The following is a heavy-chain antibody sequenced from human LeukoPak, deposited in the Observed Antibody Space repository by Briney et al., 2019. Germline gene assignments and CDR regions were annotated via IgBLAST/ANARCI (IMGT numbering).Heavy chain of an antibody. J-gene: IGHJ4*02. CDR1: GYIFSGYY. CDR2: ISAYNGNT. D-gene: IGHD1-26*01. Sequence: EASVKVSCKASGYIFSGYYLHWVRQAPGQGLEWMGWISAYNGNTNYAQKLQGRVTMTTDTSTSTAYMELRSLRSDDTAVYYCARDVGYIVGATHVVDYWGQGTLVTVSS. V-gene: IGHV1-18*04. CDR3: ARDVGYIVGATHVVDY.